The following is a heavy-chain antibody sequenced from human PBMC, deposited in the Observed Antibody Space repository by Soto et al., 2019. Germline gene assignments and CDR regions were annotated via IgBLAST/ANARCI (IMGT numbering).Heavy chain of an antibody. V-gene: IGHV1-3*01. CDR2: INGVNCDT. CDR1: GYIFTTYA. CDR3: TRGWSLEAFDF. D-gene: IGHD3-3*01. Sequence: QVQLVQSGAEVKKPGASVKLSCKASGYIFTTYAIHWVRQAPGQRLEWVGWINGVNCDTKYSQNFQGRGTISRDTSASTAYMELSSLRSGDAAVYYCTRGWSLEAFDFWGQGTMVTVSS. J-gene: IGHJ3*01.